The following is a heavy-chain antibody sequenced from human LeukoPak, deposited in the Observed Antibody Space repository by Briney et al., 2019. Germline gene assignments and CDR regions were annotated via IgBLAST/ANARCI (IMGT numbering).Heavy chain of an antibody. V-gene: IGHV1-8*03. CDR2: MNPNSGNT. J-gene: IGHJ3*02. CDR3: ARXXXVVSGYQLLKGDAFDI. D-gene: IGHD2-2*01. CDR1: GYTFTSYD. Sequence: ASVKVSCTASGYTFTSYDINWVRQATGQGLEWMGWMNPNSGNTGYAQKFQGRVTITRNTSISTAYMELSSLRSEDTAVYYCARXXXVVSGYQLLKGDAFDIWGQGTMVTVSS.